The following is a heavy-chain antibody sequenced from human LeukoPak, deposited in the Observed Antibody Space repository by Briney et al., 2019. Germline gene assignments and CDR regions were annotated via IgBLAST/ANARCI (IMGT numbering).Heavy chain of an antibody. V-gene: IGHV4-34*01. D-gene: IGHD4-17*01. CDR1: GGSFSDYY. Sequence: PSETLSLTCAVYGGSFSDYYWSWIRQPPGKGLEWIGEINHSGSTIYSPSLKSRVTISVDTSKKQFSLKLSSVTAADTAVYYCARHYFSTLTTLLRGVKKQKSRFDPWGQGTLVTVSS. CDR3: ARHYFSTLTTLLRGVKKQKSRFDP. J-gene: IGHJ5*02. CDR2: INHSGST.